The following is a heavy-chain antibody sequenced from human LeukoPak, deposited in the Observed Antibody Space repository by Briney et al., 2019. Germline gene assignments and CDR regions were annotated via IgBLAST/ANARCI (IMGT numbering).Heavy chain of an antibody. CDR3: ARRGIAASWDV. D-gene: IGHD6-13*01. J-gene: IGHJ6*04. V-gene: IGHV5-51*01. CDR2: IYPGDSDT. CDR1: GYSFTIYW. Sequence: GESLKISCKGSGYSFTIYWIGWVRQMPGKGLEWMGIIYPGDSDTRYSPSFQGQVTISADKSNSTAYLQWSSLKASDTAIYYCARRGIAASWDVWGKGTTVTVSS.